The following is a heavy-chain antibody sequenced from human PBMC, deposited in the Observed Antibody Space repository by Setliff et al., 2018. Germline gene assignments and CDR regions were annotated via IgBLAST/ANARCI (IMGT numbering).Heavy chain of an antibody. CDR2: ISGSGDGDKT. J-gene: IGHJ4*02. V-gene: IGHV3-23*01. CDR1: GFSFSNYA. Sequence: LRLSCAASGFSFSNYAMSWVRQTPRKGLEWVSAISGSGDGDKTHYADSAKGRFTISRDNSKHTVYLQMDSLRADDTAEYYCTKDSNGEFADYWGQGTLVTVSS. D-gene: IGHD1-1*01. CDR3: TKDSNGEFADY.